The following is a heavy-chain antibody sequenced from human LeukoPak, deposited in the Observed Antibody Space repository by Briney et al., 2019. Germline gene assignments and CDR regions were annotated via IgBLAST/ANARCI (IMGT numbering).Heavy chain of an antibody. CDR1: GFTFSSYA. Sequence: GGSLSLSCAASGFTFSSYAMSWVRQAPGKGLEWVSAISGSGGSTYYADSVKGRFTISRDNSKNTLYLQMNSLRAEDTAVYYCAKGQLAYYYDSSGYLIHDWGQGTLVTVSS. CDR2: ISGSGGST. V-gene: IGHV3-23*01. D-gene: IGHD3-22*01. J-gene: IGHJ4*02. CDR3: AKGQLAYYYDSSGYLIHD.